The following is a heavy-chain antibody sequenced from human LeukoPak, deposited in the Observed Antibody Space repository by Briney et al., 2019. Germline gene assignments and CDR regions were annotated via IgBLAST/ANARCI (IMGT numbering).Heavy chain of an antibody. V-gene: IGHV4-59*08. CDR3: ARHYGGHTFGTTFDY. CDR1: GGSISGFY. J-gene: IGHJ4*02. CDR2: LPNVGAT. Sequence: SETLSLTCTVSGGSISGFYWSWIRQSPVKGLEWIGYLPNVGATNYNPSLKSRVTMSLDTSKNLFYLRLSSVTAADTAVYYCARHYGGHTFGTTFDYWGQGTLVTVSS. D-gene: IGHD3-16*01.